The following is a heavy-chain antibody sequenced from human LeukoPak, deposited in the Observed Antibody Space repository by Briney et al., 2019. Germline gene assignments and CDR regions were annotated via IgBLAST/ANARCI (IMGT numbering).Heavy chain of an antibody. V-gene: IGHV1-24*01. CDR2: FDPEDGET. D-gene: IGHD5-12*01. J-gene: IGHJ4*02. CDR3: ARSGRGTYYYFDL. Sequence: ASVTVSCKVSGYTLTELSMHWVRQAPGKGLEWMGGFDPEDGETIYAQKFQGRVTMTADTATSTAYMELRSLTSDDTAMYYCARSGRGTYYYFDLWGQGTLVTVSS. CDR1: GYTLTELS.